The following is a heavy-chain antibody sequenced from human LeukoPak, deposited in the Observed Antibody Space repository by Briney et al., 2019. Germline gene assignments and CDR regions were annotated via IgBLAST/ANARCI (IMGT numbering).Heavy chain of an antibody. CDR2: IYYSGNT. CDR1: GGSISSYY. D-gene: IGHD5-18*01. V-gene: IGHV4-59*01. Sequence: LETLSLTCTVSGGSISSYYWSWIRQPPGKGLEWIGYIYYSGNTNYNPSLKSRVTISVDTSKNQFSLNLSSVTAADTAVYYCARGPSSGYSYGWGQGTLVTVSS. CDR3: ARGPSSGYSYG. J-gene: IGHJ4*02.